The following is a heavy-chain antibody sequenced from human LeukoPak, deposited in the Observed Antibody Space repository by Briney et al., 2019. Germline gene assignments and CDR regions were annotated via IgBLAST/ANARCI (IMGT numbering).Heavy chain of an antibody. V-gene: IGHV1-69*05. CDR2: IIPIFGTA. D-gene: IGHD4-11*01. CDR3: ARAQDYSNYSPPKYYYYYMDV. J-gene: IGHJ6*03. CDR1: GGTFSSYA. Sequence: GASVKVSCKASGGTFSSYAISWVRQAPGQGLGWMGGIIPIFGTANYAQKFQGRVTITTDESTSTAYMELSSLRSEDTAVYYCARAQDYSNYSPPKYYYYYMDVWGKGTTVTVSS.